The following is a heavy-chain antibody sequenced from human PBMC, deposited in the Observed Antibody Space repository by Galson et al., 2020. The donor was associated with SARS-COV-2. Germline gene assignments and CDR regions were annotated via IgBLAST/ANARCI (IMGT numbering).Heavy chain of an antibody. V-gene: IGHV3-33*01. CDR2: IWYDGSNK. J-gene: IGHJ4*02. CDR1: GFTFSSYG. CDR3: AREGAVGATGLDY. D-gene: IGHD1-26*01. Sequence: GESLKISCAASGFTFSSYGMHWVRQAPGKGLEWVAVIWYDGSNKYYADSVKGRFTISRDNSKNTLYLQMNSLRAEDTAVYYCAREGAVGATGLDYWGQGTLVTVSS.